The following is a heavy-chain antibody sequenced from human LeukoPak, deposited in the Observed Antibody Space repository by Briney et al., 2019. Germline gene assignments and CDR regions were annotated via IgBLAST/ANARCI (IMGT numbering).Heavy chain of an antibody. Sequence: ASVKVSCKASGYTFTSYDINWVRQATGQGLEWMGWMNPNSGNTGYAQKFQGRVTMTRNTSISTAYMELSSLRSEDTAVYYCARDPNYGDPTSDAFDIWGQGTMVTVSS. D-gene: IGHD4-17*01. V-gene: IGHV1-8*01. J-gene: IGHJ3*02. CDR3: ARDPNYGDPTSDAFDI. CDR1: GYTFTSYD. CDR2: MNPNSGNT.